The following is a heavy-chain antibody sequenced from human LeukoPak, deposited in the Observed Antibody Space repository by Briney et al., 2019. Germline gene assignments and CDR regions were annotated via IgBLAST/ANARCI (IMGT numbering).Heavy chain of an antibody. CDR1: GYSISSGYY. J-gene: IGHJ4*02. V-gene: IGHV4-38-2*01. CDR2: FYHSGST. D-gene: IGHD2-2*02. CDR3: ARQVVPAAIHSQFYFDY. Sequence: SETLSLTCAVSGYSISSGYYWGWIRQPPGKGLEWIGSFYHSGSTYYNPSLKSRVTISVDTSKNQFSLKLSSVTAADTAVYYCARQVVPAAIHSQFYFDYWGQGTLVTVSS.